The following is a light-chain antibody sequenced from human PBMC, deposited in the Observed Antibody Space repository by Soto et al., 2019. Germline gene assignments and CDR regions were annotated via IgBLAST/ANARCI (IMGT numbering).Light chain of an antibody. V-gene: IGKV1-5*01. J-gene: IGKJ1*01. CDR2: DVS. CDR3: QQYDSYSWT. CDR1: QSVSNW. Sequence: DIQMTQSPSTLSASVGERVTITCRASQSVSNWLAWYQQKPGKAPKLLIYDVSSLESGVPSRFSGSGSGKEFILTSSSLQPDYVATYYCQQYDSYSWTFDQGTKVEMK.